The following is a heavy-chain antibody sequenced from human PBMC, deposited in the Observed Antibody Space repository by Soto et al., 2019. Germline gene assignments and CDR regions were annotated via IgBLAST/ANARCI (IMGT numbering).Heavy chain of an antibody. J-gene: IGHJ4*02. CDR3: AKFSATSVYDISAAPDY. Sequence: GGSLRRSCAAPGFSFSNYAMTWVRQAPGKGLEWVSAVTGGGSSTFYADSVKGRFTVSRDSSRKTLYLQMTSLRAEDAAVYYCAKFSATSVYDISAAPDYWGQGTLVTVSS. CDR1: GFSFSNYA. V-gene: IGHV3-23*01. CDR2: VTGGGSST. D-gene: IGHD3-16*01.